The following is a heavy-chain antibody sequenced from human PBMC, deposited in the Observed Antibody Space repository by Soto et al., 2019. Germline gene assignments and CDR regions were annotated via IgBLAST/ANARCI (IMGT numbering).Heavy chain of an antibody. V-gene: IGHV1-69*04. Sequence: ASVKVSCKASGGTFSSYTISWVRQAPGQGLEWMGRIIPILGIANYAQKFQGRVTITADKSTSTAYMELSSLRSEDTAVYYCAREPKETGQGCDYWGQGTLVTVSS. J-gene: IGHJ4*02. CDR3: AREPKETGQGCDY. CDR2: IIPILGIA. D-gene: IGHD3-9*01. CDR1: GGTFSSYT.